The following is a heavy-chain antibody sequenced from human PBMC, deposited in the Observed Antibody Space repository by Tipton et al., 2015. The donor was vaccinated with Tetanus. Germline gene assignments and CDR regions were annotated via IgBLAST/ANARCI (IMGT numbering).Heavy chain of an antibody. J-gene: IGHJ3*01. Sequence: TLSLTCTVSGASFSSGDYYWSWIRKPPGKDLEWIGYIYQTGTTYYNPSLKGRVTISMDRSNTQFSLRLDSLTAADTAVYYCARVANRSRRRGYDLWGQGKMVIVSS. D-gene: IGHD3-16*01. V-gene: IGHV4-30-4*01. CDR2: IYQTGTT. CDR1: GASFSSGDYY. CDR3: ARVANRSRRRGYDL.